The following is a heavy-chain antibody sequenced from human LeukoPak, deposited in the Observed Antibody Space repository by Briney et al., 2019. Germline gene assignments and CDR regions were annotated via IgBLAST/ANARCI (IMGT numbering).Heavy chain of an antibody. V-gene: IGHV3-23*01. Sequence: GGSLRLSCAASGFTFSSYAMSWVRQAPGKGLEWVSAISGSGGSTYYADSVKGRFTISRDNSKNTLYLQMNSLRAEDTALYYCARAPVTSCRGAFCYPFDYWGQGTLVTVSS. J-gene: IGHJ4*02. CDR2: ISGSGGST. D-gene: IGHD2-15*01. CDR1: GFTFSSYA. CDR3: ARAPVTSCRGAFCYPFDY.